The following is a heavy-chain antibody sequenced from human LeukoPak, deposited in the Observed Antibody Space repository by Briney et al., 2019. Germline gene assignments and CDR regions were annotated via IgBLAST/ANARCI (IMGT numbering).Heavy chain of an antibody. D-gene: IGHD4-17*01. J-gene: IGHJ3*02. V-gene: IGHV4-34*01. CDR3: ARPVLTYGDYGLSLAAFDI. CDR2: INHSGST. CDR1: GGSFSGYY. Sequence: SETLSLTCAVYGGSFSGYYWSWIRQPPGKGLEWIGEINHSGSTNYNPSLKSRVTISVDTSKNQFSLKLSSVTAADTAVYYCARPVLTYGDYGLSLAAFDIWGQGTMVTVSS.